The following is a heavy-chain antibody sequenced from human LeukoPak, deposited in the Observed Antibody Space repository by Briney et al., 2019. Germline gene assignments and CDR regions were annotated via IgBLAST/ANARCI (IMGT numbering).Heavy chain of an antibody. CDR3: ARDRQWLVQGYYYYYMDV. V-gene: IGHV3-48*03. J-gene: IGHJ6*03. CDR2: ISSSGSTI. Sequence: QPGGSLRLSCAGSGFTLSSHEMNWVRQASGKGLECVSSISSSGSTIYYADSVKGRFTISRDNAKNTLYLQMNSLRAEDTAVYYCARDRQWLVQGYYYYYMDVWGKGTTVTVSS. CDR1: GFTLSSHE. D-gene: IGHD6-19*01.